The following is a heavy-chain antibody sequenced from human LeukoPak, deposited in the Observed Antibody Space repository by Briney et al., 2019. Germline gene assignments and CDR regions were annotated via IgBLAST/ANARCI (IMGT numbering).Heavy chain of an antibody. V-gene: IGHV3-7*01. CDR3: ARDRGWTGTIPYYFDY. D-gene: IGHD1-7*01. J-gene: IGHJ4*02. Sequence: GGSLRLSCAASGFTFSDYYMSWIRQAPGKGLEWVANIKQDGSERHYVDSVKGRFTISRDNAKNSLYLQMNSLRAEDTAVYYCARDRGWTGTIPYYFDYWGQGTLVTVSS. CDR2: IKQDGSER. CDR1: GFTFSDYY.